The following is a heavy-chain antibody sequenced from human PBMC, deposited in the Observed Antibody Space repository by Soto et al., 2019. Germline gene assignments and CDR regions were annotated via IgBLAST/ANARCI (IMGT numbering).Heavy chain of an antibody. CDR3: DGIRVLCTVSAFLLNRSSDL. Sequence: RIIQPPGKGLEWIGHIYYSGSTNYNPSLKSRVTISVDTSKNQFSLKLSSVTAAVFFFQAEDGIRVLCTVSAFLLNRSSDL. V-gene: IGHV4-59*01. CDR2: IYYSGST. J-gene: IGHJ2*01. D-gene: IGHD2-15*01.